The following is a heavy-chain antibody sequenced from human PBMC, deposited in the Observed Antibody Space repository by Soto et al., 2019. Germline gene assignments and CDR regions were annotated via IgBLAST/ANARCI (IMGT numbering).Heavy chain of an antibody. CDR2: TYYRSKWYN. CDR3: ARDIVGDTRYYDYMDV. Sequence: QSQTLSLTCAISGDSVSSNSAAWNWIRQSPSRGLEWLGRTYYRSKWYNDYAVSVKSRITINPDTSKNQFSLQLNSVTPEDTSVYYCARDIVGDTRYYDYMDVWGKGTMVTVSS. CDR1: GDSVSSNSAA. J-gene: IGHJ6*03. D-gene: IGHD1-26*01. V-gene: IGHV6-1*01.